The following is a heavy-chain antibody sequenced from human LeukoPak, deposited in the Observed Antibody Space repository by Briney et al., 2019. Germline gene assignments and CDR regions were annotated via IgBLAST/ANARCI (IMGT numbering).Heavy chain of an antibody. V-gene: IGHV3-33*08. CDR3: ARDRDPIDYYYYSMDV. J-gene: IGHJ6*02. CDR2: IWYDGTTT. Sequence: SGGSLRLSCAASGFTFSTYSMNWVRQAPGKGLEWVAVIWYDGTTTYYADSVKGRFTISRDNSENTLYLQLSTLRADDTAVYYCARDRDPIDYYYYSMDVWGQGTMVTVSS. CDR1: GFTFSTYS.